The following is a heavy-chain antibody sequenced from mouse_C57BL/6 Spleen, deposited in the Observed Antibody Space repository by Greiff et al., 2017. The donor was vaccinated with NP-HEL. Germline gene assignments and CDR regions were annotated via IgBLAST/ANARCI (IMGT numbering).Heavy chain of an antibody. D-gene: IGHD2-1*01. J-gene: IGHJ3*01. CDR1: GYTFTSYW. Sequence: VQLQQPGAELVMPGASVKLSCKASGYTFTSYWMHWVKQRPGHGLEWIGEIDPSDSSTNYNQKFKGKSTLTVDKSSSTAYMQLSSLTSEDSAVYYCASYGNWFAYWGQGTLVTVSA. CDR2: IDPSDSST. V-gene: IGHV1-69*01. CDR3: ASYGNWFAY.